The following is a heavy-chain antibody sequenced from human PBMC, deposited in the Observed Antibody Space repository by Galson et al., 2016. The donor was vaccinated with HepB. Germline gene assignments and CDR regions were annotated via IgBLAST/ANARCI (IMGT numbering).Heavy chain of an antibody. Sequence: SLRLSCAGSGFNFDDYGMHWVRQSPGKGPEWVSGNSWNSGSIGYADSVKGRFTISRDNAKNSLYLQMNSLRTEDAGFYYCGKDVRTGGYAPCYYYGVDVWGQGSTVTVSS. CDR1: GFNFDDYG. D-gene: IGHD2-15*01. V-gene: IGHV3-9*01. CDR2: NSWNSGSI. CDR3: GKDVRTGGYAPCYYYGVDV. J-gene: IGHJ6*02.